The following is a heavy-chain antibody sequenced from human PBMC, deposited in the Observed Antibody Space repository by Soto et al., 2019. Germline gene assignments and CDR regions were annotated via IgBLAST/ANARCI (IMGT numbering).Heavy chain of an antibody. CDR2: IIPIFGTA. D-gene: IGHD2-21*02. Sequence: QVQLVQSGAEVQKPGSSVKVSCKASGGTFSSYAISWVRQAPGQGLEWMGGIIPIFGTANYAQKFQGRVTITADESTSTAYMELSSLRSEDTAVYYCARVDCGGDCYSATWDYYYGMDVWGQGTTVTVSS. V-gene: IGHV1-69*01. CDR3: ARVDCGGDCYSATWDYYYGMDV. CDR1: GGTFSSYA. J-gene: IGHJ6*02.